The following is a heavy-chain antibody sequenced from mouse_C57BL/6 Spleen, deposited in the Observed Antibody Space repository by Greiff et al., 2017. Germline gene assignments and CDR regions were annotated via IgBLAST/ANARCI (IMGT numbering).Heavy chain of an antibody. CDR3: ARGGSSYFFFAD. V-gene: IGHV1-69*01. CDR1: GYTFTSYW. CDR2: IDPSDSYT. D-gene: IGHD1-1*01. J-gene: IGHJ3*01. Sequence: QVQLQQSGAELVMPGASVKLSCKASGYTFTSYWMHWVKQRPGQGLEWIGEIDPSDSYTNYNQKFKGKSTLTVDKSSSTAYMQLSSRTSEDSAVYYCARGGSSYFFFADWGQGTLVTVSA.